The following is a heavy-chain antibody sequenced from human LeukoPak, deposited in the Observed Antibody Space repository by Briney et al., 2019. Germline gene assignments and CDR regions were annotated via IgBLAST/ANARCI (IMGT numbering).Heavy chain of an antibody. V-gene: IGHV3-30*18. CDR1: GFTFSSYG. CDR2: ISYDGSNK. CDR3: AKTVYGDRDYYFDY. Sequence: GRSLRLSCAASGFTFSSYGMHWVRQAPGKGLEWVAVISYDGSNKYYADSVKGRFTISRDNSKSTLYLQMNSLGAEDTAVYYCAKTVYGDRDYYFDYWGQGTLVTVSS. J-gene: IGHJ4*02. D-gene: IGHD4-17*01.